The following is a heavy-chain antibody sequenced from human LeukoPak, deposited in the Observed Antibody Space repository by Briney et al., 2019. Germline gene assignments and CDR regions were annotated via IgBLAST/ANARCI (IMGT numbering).Heavy chain of an antibody. D-gene: IGHD4-11*01. CDR2: FYTSGST. V-gene: IGHV4-61*02. J-gene: IGHJ5*02. CDR1: GGSISSGSYY. CDR3: AREGEYSNRLDP. Sequence: PSQTLSLTRTVSGGSISSGSYYWSWVRQPAGKGLEWIGRFYTSGSTDYNPSLKSRVTISVDTSKNQFSLKLSSVTAADTAVYYCAREGEYSNRLDPWGQGTLVTVSS.